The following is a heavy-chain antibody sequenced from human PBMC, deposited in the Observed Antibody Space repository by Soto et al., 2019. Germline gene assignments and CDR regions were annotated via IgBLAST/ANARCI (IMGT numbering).Heavy chain of an antibody. Sequence: EVQLVESGGGLVQPGGSLRLSCAASGFTFSSYAMHWVRQAPGKGLEYVSAISSNGGSTYYANSVKGRFTISRDNSKNTLYLQMGRLRAEDMAVYDCARALGYAFDIWGQGTRVTVS. J-gene: IGHJ3*02. V-gene: IGHV3-64*01. CDR1: GFTFSSYA. CDR2: ISSNGGST. D-gene: IGHD3-10*01. CDR3: ARALGYAFDI.